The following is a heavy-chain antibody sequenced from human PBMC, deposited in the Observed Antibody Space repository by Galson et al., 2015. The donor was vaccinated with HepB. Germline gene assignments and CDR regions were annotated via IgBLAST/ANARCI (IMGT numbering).Heavy chain of an antibody. J-gene: IGHJ6*02. CDR2: IYPVDSDT. CDR1: GYTFSNHW. V-gene: IGHV5-51*01. Sequence: QSGAEVKKPGESLGISCKGSGYTFSNHWIGWVRQMPGKGLEWMGSIYPVDSDTTYSPSFQGQVTISVDNSITTAYLQWSSLKASDTAMYFCARHPRYYYGMDVWGQGTTVTVSS. CDR3: ARHPRYYYGMDV.